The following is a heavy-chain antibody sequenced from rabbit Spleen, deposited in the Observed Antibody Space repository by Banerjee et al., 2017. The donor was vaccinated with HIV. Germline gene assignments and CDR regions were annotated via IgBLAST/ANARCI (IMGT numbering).Heavy chain of an antibody. CDR1: GIDFSRGYD. V-gene: IGHV1S40*01. J-gene: IGHJ3*01. CDR2: IFTGNVKT. D-gene: IGHD4-1*01. Sequence: QQLVESGGGLVKPGASLTLTCKASGIDFSRGYDMCWVRLAPGKGLEWIGCIFTGNVKTYSATWAKGRFTCSKTSSTTVTLQISSLTAADTATYFCARDADSGGLHFVLWGQGTLVTVS. CDR3: ARDADSGGLHFVL.